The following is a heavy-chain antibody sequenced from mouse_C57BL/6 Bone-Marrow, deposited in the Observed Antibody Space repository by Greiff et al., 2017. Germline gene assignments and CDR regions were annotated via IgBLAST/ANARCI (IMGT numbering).Heavy chain of an antibody. D-gene: IGHD1-1*01. CDR1: GFTFSSYT. CDR3: ARQDYGSSYDWFAY. Sequence: EVQLQESGGGLVKPGGSLKLSCAASGFTFSSYTMSWVRQTPEKRLEWVAAISGGGGNTYYPDSVKGRFTISRDNANNTLYLQMSSLRSEDAALYYCARQDYGSSYDWFAYWGQGTLVTVSA. V-gene: IGHV5-9*01. J-gene: IGHJ3*01. CDR2: ISGGGGNT.